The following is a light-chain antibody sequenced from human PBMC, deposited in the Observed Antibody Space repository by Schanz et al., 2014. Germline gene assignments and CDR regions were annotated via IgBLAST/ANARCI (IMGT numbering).Light chain of an antibody. CDR2: GAS. Sequence: IVLTQSPGILSLSPGERAALSCRASQSVTSDFLAWYQQKPGQAPRLLIHGASRRATGIPDRFSGSGSGTDFTLTISSLEPEDFAVYYCQQRSNWPSGTFGQGTKVEIK. CDR3: QQRSNWPSGT. J-gene: IGKJ1*01. V-gene: IGKV3D-20*02. CDR1: QSVTSDF.